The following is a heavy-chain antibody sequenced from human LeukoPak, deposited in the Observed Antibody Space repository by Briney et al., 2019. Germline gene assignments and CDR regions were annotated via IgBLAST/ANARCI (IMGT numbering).Heavy chain of an antibody. CDR2: MNPNSGNA. V-gene: IGHV1-8*02. CDR1: GGTFSSYA. Sequence: SVKVSCKASGGTFSSYAISWVRQATGQGLEWMGWMNPNSGNAGYAQKFQGRVTMTRNTSISTAYMELSSLRSEDTAVYYRARLSIRAPVTTLGYWGQGTLVTVSS. CDR3: ARLSIRAPVTTLGY. D-gene: IGHD4-11*01. J-gene: IGHJ4*02.